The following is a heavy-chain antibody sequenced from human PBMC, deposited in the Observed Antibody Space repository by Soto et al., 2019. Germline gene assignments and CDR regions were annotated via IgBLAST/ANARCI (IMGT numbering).Heavy chain of an antibody. V-gene: IGHV3-7*03. Sequence: GGSLRLSCVASGFTFTTYWMSWVRQAPGKGLEWVANIRQDGGAQYYVDSVKGRFTISRDNAKNSVYLQMDSLRAEDTAVYYCVRGGHGSGSYLGSSWGQGMRVTVYS. J-gene: IGHJ5*02. CDR3: VRGGHGSGSYLGSS. CDR1: GFTFTTYW. D-gene: IGHD3-10*01. CDR2: IRQDGGAQ.